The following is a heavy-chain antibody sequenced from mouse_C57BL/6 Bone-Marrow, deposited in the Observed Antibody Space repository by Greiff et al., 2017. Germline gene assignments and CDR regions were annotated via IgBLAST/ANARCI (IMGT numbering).Heavy chain of an antibody. CDR2: ISNLAYSI. CDR1: GFTFSDYG. D-gene: IGHD2-4*01. CDR3: ARLFMITTRRTFAY. Sequence: EVQLVAPGGGLVQPGGSLKLSCAASGFTFSDYGRAWVRQAPKQGPEWVAFISNLAYSINYADTVTGQFTISRENAKNTLYREMSSRRSEDTAMYYCARLFMITTRRTFAYWGQGTLVTVSA. J-gene: IGHJ3*01. V-gene: IGHV5-15*01.